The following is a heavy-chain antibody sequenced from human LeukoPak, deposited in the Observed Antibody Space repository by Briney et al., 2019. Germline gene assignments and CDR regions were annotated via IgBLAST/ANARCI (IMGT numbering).Heavy chain of an antibody. J-gene: IGHJ4*02. CDR3: ASPRGYGYYFDY. CDR1: GFTFNSYG. Sequence: PGGSLRLSCAASGFTFNSYGMHWVRQAPGKGLEWVAFIRYDGSKSYFADSVKGRFALSRDNSKNTLYLQMNSLRAEDTAVYYCASPRGYGYYFDYWGQGTLVTVSS. V-gene: IGHV3-30*02. D-gene: IGHD5-12*01. CDR2: IRYDGSKS.